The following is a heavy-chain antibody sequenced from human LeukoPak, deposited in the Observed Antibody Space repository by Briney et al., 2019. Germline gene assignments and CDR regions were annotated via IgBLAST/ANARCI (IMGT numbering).Heavy chain of an antibody. CDR3: TSYQGLLWFGEFPFDY. J-gene: IGHJ4*02. D-gene: IGHD3-10*01. CDR2: IKSKTDDGTT. V-gene: IGHV3-15*01. Sequence: PGGSLRLSCAASGFTFSNAWMSWVRQAPGKGLEWVGRIKSKTDDGTTDYAAPVKGRFTISRDDSKNTLYLQMNSLKTEDTAVYYCTSYQGLLWFGEFPFDYWGQGTLVTVSS. CDR1: GFTFSNAW.